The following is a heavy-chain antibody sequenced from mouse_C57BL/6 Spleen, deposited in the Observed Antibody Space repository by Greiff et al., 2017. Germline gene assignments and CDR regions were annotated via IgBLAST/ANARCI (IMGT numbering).Heavy chain of an antibody. V-gene: IGHV1-69*01. Sequence: QVQLQQSGAELVMPGASVKLSCKASGYTFTSYWMHWVKQRPGQGLEWIGEIDPSDSYTNYNQKFKGKSTLTVDKSSSTAYMQLSSLTSEDSAVYYCARRALEGYFPMDYWGQGTSVTVSS. J-gene: IGHJ4*01. CDR3: ARRALEGYFPMDY. D-gene: IGHD3-1*01. CDR2: IDPSDSYT. CDR1: GYTFTSYW.